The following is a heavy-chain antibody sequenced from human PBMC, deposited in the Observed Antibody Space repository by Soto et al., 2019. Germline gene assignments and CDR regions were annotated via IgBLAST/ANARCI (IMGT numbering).Heavy chain of an antibody. J-gene: IGHJ5*02. V-gene: IGHV3-66*01. Sequence: GSLRLSCAASGITVSRNYMSWVRQAPGKGLEWVSVIYSGSTTHYADSVKGRFTISRDNSKNTLYLQMNSLRAEDTAVYYCARGAQHSYCVGDCPPAWFNPGGQETLFTVS. CDR3: ARGAQHSYCVGDCPPAWFNP. CDR1: GITVSRNY. CDR2: IYSGSTT. D-gene: IGHD2-21*02.